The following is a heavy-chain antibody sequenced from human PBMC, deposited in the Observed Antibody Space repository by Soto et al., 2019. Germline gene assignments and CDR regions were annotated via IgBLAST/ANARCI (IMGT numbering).Heavy chain of an antibody. CDR1: GFTFSSYG. V-gene: IGHV3-30*18. CDR2: ISYDGSNK. Sequence: QVQLVESGGGVVQPGRSLRLSCAASGFTFSSYGMHWVRQAPGKGLEWVAVISYDGSNKYYGDSVKGRFTISRDNSKNTVYLPMNSLRAGDTAVYYCAKSSGSGNNGMDVWGQGTTVPVSS. D-gene: IGHD3-10*01. J-gene: IGHJ6*02. CDR3: AKSSGSGNNGMDV.